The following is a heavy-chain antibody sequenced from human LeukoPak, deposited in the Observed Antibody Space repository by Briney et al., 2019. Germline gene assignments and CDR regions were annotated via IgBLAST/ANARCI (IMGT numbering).Heavy chain of an antibody. J-gene: IGHJ5*02. V-gene: IGHV1-46*01. CDR3: ARVVPAAVGWFDP. CDR2: INLSGGST. CDR1: GYTFTSYY. Sequence: ASVKVSCKASGYTFTSYYMHWVRQAPGQGLEWMGIINLSGGSTSYAQKFQGRVTMTRDTSTSTVYMELSSLRSEDTAVYYCARVVPAAVGWFDPWGQGTLVTVSS. D-gene: IGHD2-2*01.